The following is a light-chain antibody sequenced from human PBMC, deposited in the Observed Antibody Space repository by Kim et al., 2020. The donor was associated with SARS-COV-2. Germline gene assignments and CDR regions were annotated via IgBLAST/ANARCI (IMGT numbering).Light chain of an antibody. J-gene: IGKJ2*03. CDR3: QQYYSYSYS. V-gene: IGKV1-5*03. CDR1: QSRSIW. Sequence: SASGGDRVTITCRASQSRSIWLAGYQQKPGKAPKLLIYKTSNLESGVPSRFSGSGSGTEFTLTISNLQPDDFATYYCQQYYSYSYSFGQGTKLEI. CDR2: KTS.